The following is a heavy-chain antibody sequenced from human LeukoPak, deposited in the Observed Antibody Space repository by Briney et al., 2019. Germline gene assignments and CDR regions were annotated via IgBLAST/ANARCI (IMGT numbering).Heavy chain of an antibody. V-gene: IGHV3-74*01. D-gene: IGHD5-18*01. CDR1: GFTFSSYW. CDR3: ARADWDTAMIDY. CDR2: IKRDVSSP. Sequence: GGSLRLSCAASGFTFSSYWMHWIRHPPGKGLGWVARIKRDVSSPSYADSVKGRFTFSRDNAKDSPYLQSNSLRAEDTAVYYCARADWDTAMIDYWGQGTLVTVSS. J-gene: IGHJ4*02.